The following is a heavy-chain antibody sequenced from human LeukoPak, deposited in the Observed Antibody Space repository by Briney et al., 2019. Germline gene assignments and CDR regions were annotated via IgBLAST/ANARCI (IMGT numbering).Heavy chain of an antibody. Sequence: SGGSLRLSCAASGFTFSSYAMHWVRQAPGKGLEWVAVISYDGSNKYYADSVKGRFTISRDNSKNTLYLQMNSLRAEDTAVYYCARDSGPAHLWFGESSLDYWGQGTLVTVSS. D-gene: IGHD3-10*01. V-gene: IGHV3-30-3*01. CDR3: ARDSGPAHLWFGESSLDY. CDR1: GFTFSSYA. J-gene: IGHJ4*02. CDR2: ISYDGSNK.